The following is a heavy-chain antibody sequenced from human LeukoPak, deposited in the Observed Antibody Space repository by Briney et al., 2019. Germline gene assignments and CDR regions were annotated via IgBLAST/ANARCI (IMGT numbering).Heavy chain of an antibody. V-gene: IGHV3-23*01. CDR2: VSGGGSST. Sequence: RGSLRLSCAASGFTFSNAWMSWVRQAPGKGLEWVSGVSGGGSSTYYADSVQGRFTISRDNSKNTLYLQMNSLRAEDTAVYYCAKVIRSGTYYIDYWGQGTLVTVSS. CDR1: GFTFSNAW. D-gene: IGHD3-10*01. J-gene: IGHJ4*02. CDR3: AKVIRSGTYYIDY.